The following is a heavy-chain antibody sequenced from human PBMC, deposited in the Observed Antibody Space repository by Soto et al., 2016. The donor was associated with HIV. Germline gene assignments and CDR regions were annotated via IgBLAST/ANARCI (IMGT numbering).Heavy chain of an antibody. CDR2: IYSGGST. CDR1: GFTVSSNY. D-gene: IGHD3-10*01. J-gene: IGHJ6*02. Sequence: EVQLVESGGGLVQPGGSLRLSCAASGFTVSSNYMSWVRQAPGKGLEWVSVIYSGGSTYYADSVKGRFTISRDNSKNTLYLQMNSLRAEDTAVYYCARAMYGSGSYYNHPDEDMDVWGQGTTVTVSS. CDR3: ARAMYGSGSYYNHPDEDMDV. V-gene: IGHV3-66*01.